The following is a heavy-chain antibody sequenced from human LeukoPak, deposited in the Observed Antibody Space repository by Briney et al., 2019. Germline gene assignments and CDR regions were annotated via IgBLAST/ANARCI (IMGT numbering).Heavy chain of an antibody. Sequence: GGSLRLSCAASGFTFSSYSIHWARQAPGKGLEWVAVVPYDGSSENYADSVKGRFTISRDNSKNTLYLQMNSLRAEDTAVYYCARDRVLYFYYGMDVWGQGTTVTVSS. J-gene: IGHJ6*02. CDR3: ARDRVLYFYYGMDV. CDR1: GFTFSSYS. CDR2: VPYDGSSE. V-gene: IGHV3-30-3*01. D-gene: IGHD2-21*01.